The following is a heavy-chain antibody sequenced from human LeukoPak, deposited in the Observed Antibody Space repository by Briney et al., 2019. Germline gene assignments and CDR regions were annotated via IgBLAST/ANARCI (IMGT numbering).Heavy chain of an antibody. D-gene: IGHD3-3*01. CDR3: ARTYDFWSGYPFDY. V-gene: IGHV4-59*08. Sequence: PSETLSLTCTVSYGSMTSFYWHWIRQPPGKGLEWIGYVYYSGNTNYNPSLKSRVTISIDTSKNHFSLRLNSVTAADTAVYYCARTYDFWSGYPFDYWGQGTLVTVSS. CDR2: VYYSGNT. CDR1: YGSMTSFY. J-gene: IGHJ4*02.